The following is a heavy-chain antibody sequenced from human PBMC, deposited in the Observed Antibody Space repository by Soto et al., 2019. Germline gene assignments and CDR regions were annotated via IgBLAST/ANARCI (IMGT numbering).Heavy chain of an antibody. CDR1: GYTLTELS. D-gene: IGHD5-12*01. CDR3: ATVVDIVATPSLGY. CDR2: FDLEDGET. J-gene: IGHJ4*02. V-gene: IGHV1-24*01. Sequence: ASVKVSCKVSGYTLTELSMHWVRQAPGKGLEWMGGFDLEDGETIYAQKFQGRVTMTEDTSTDTAYMELSSLRSEDTAVYYCATVVDIVATPSLGYWGQGTLVTVSS.